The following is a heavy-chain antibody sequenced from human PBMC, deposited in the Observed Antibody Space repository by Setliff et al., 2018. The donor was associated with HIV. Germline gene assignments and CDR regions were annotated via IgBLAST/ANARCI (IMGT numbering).Heavy chain of an antibody. CDR3: SNWNTTIDEDA. CDR2: ITPSGAT. Sequence: SETLSLTCAVYGGSVSGHYWGWFRQPPGKGLEWIGEITPSGATNYFPSLKSRVTMSLDTSKNQFPLKMTSVTAADTALYYCSNWNTTIDEDAWGQGTLVTVSS. J-gene: IGHJ5*02. D-gene: IGHD5-18*01. CDR1: GGSVSGHY. V-gene: IGHV4-34*01.